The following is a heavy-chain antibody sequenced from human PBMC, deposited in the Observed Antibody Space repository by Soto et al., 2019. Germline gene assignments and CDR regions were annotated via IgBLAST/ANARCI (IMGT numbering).Heavy chain of an antibody. CDR3: ARSHYDYYYYYYMDV. V-gene: IGHV5-51*01. Sequence: RGESLKISCKGSGYSFTSYWIGWVRQMPGKGLEWMGIIYPGDSDTRYSPSFQGQVTISADKSISTAYLQWSSLKASDTAMYYCARSHYDYYYYYYMDVWGKGTTVTVSS. CDR1: GYSFTSYW. J-gene: IGHJ6*03. D-gene: IGHD3-16*01. CDR2: IYPGDSDT.